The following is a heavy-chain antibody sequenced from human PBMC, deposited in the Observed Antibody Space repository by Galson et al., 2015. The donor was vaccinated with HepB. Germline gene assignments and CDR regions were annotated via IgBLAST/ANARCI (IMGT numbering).Heavy chain of an antibody. CDR1: GFTFSSYS. Sequence: SLRLSCAASGFTFSSYSMNWVRQAPGKGLEWVSSISSSSSYIYYADSVKGRFTISRDNAKNSLYLQMNSLRAEDTAVYYCARDRYYGSSGYYPPAFDIWGQGTMVTVSS. D-gene: IGHD3-22*01. J-gene: IGHJ3*02. V-gene: IGHV3-21*01. CDR3: ARDRYYGSSGYYPPAFDI. CDR2: ISSSSSYI.